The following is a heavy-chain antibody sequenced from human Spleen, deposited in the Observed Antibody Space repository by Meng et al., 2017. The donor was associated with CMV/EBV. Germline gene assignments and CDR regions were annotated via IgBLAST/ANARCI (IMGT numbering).Heavy chain of an antibody. CDR2: ISSSSYI. Sequence: ETLSLTCAASGFTFSSYSMNWVRQAPGKGLEWVSSISSSSYIYYADSVKGRFTISRDNAKNSLYLQMNSLRAEDTAVYYCARDNRHYYYYYGMDVWGQGTTVTVSS. CDR3: ARDNRHYYYYYGMDV. D-gene: IGHD1-14*01. J-gene: IGHJ6*02. CDR1: GFTFSSYS. V-gene: IGHV3-21*01.